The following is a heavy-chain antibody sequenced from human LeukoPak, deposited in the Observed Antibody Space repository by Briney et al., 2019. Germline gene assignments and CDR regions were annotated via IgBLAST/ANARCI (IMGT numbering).Heavy chain of an antibody. Sequence: GASVKVSCKASGCRXTSYDMHWVRQAPGQGLEWMGIINPSGGSTSYAQRLQGRVAMTRDTSTTTVYMEVNSLTSEDTAVYFCARDGPTAAPFDYWGQGTLVTVSS. CDR3: ARDGPTAAPFDY. J-gene: IGHJ4*02. D-gene: IGHD2-2*01. V-gene: IGHV1-46*01. CDR1: GCRXTSYD. CDR2: INPSGGST.